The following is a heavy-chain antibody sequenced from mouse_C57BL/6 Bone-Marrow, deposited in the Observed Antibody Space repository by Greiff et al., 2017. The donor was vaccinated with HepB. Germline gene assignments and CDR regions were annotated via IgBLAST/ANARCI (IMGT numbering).Heavy chain of an antibody. V-gene: IGHV1-61*01. D-gene: IGHD2-3*01. CDR3: ARSDGYYGV. CDR2: IYPSDSET. J-gene: IGHJ2*01. CDR1: GYTFTSYW. Sequence: VQLQQPGAELVRPGSSVKLSCKASGYTFTSYWMDWVKQRPGQGLEWIGNIYPSDSETHYNQKFKDKATLTVDKSSSKAYMQLSSLTSEDSAVYYCARSDGYYGVWGQGTTLTVSS.